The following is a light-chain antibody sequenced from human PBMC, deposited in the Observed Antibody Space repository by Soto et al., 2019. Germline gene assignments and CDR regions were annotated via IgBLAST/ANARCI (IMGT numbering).Light chain of an antibody. CDR3: QKYNRAPLT. CDR1: QSISSW. CDR2: KAS. J-gene: IGKJ3*01. Sequence: DIQMTQSPSTLSASLGDRVTITCRASQSISSWLAWYQQKPGRAPKLLIYKASSLESGVPSRFSGSGSGTDFTLTISSLQPEDVATYYCQKYNRAPLTFGPGTKVDIK. V-gene: IGKV1-5*03.